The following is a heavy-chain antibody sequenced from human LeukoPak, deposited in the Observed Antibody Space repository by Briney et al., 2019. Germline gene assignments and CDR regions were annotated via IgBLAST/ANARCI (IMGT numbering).Heavy chain of an antibody. Sequence: GGPLRLSCAASGFTFSSYWMSWVRQAPGKRLEWVVNIKQDGSEKYYVDSGKGRFTISRDNAKNSLYLQTNSLRAEDTAVYYCARVGNYDRSGYSYYYYYMDLWGKGTTVTISS. J-gene: IGHJ6*03. CDR3: ARVGNYDRSGYSYYYYYMDL. D-gene: IGHD3-22*01. CDR1: GFTFSSYW. CDR2: IKQDGSEK. V-gene: IGHV3-7*01.